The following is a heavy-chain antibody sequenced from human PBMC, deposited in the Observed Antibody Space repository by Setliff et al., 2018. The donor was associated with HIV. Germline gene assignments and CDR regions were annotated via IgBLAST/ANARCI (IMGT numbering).Heavy chain of an antibody. J-gene: IGHJ4*02. V-gene: IGHV4-34*01. Sequence: PSETLSLTCAVYGESFNDYYWSWIRLPPGKGLEWIGEINHYGSGNYNPSLRSLVTLSVGTSKKHFFLNLSFATTADTAVYYCVRPSFGIGGGSMFDSWGQGIVVTVSS. CDR1: GESFNDYY. D-gene: IGHD3-3*01. CDR3: VRPSFGIGGGSMFDS. CDR2: INHYGSG.